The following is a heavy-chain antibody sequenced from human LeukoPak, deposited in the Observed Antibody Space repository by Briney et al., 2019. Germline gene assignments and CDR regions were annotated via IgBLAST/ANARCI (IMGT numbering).Heavy chain of an antibody. J-gene: IGHJ4*02. CDR1: GFTFSKNA. V-gene: IGHV3-64D*06. CDR3: ARPTYYCVSVDY. Sequence: PGGSLRLSCSASGFTFSKNAMHWVRQAPGRGLEYVSAITNNGGTTYYADSVKGRFTISRDNSKNTLFLQMSSLRAEDSAVYYCARPTYYCVSVDYWGQGTLVTVSS. CDR2: ITNNGGTT. D-gene: IGHD3-10*01.